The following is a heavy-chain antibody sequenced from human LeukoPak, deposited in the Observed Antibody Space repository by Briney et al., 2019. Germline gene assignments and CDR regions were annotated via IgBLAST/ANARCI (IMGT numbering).Heavy chain of an antibody. CDR1: GFPFSSYS. V-gene: IGHV3-30*09. CDR2: ISYDGSND. D-gene: IGHD2-2*01. Sequence: GGSLRLSCAASGFPFSSYSMTWVRQAPGKGLEWMAIISYDGSNDYYADSVKGRFAISRDNSKSTLYLQVNSLRVEDTALYYCARESEGGTGTSCPDYWGQGTLVTVSS. CDR3: ARESEGGTGTSCPDY. J-gene: IGHJ4*02.